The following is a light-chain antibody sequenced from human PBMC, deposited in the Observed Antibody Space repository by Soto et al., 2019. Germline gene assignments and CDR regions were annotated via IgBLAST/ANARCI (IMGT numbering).Light chain of an antibody. Sequence: EIVLTQSPDALSFSPGERVSLSCRASRPVVRQYIAFCYQKPGQAPRLLIHDAVSRATGIPDRFSGSDSASGTDFTLFISRLEPEDCGVFYCQQNGRSPTFGPGTKVEVK. CDR3: QQNGRSPT. CDR1: RPVVRQY. V-gene: IGKV3-20*01. CDR2: DAV. J-gene: IGKJ3*01.